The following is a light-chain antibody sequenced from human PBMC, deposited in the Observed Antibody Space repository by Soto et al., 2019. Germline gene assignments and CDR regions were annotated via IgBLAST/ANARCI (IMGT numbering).Light chain of an antibody. J-gene: IGKJ5*01. Sequence: DVQMTQSPSSLSVSVGDRVTITCQASQDITNYLNWYQQKPGKAPKLLIYDASNLETGVPSRFSGSGSGTDFTFTISNLQPEDIATYYCQHYDNFPITFGQGTRLEIK. CDR3: QHYDNFPIT. CDR1: QDITNY. CDR2: DAS. V-gene: IGKV1-33*01.